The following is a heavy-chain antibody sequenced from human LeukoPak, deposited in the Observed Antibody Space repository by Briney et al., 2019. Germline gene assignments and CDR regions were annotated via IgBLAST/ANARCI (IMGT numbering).Heavy chain of an antibody. CDR3: ARDWELAPYFDY. J-gene: IGHJ4*02. CDR2: IWYDGSNK. Sequence: PGRSLRLSCAASGFTFSSYGMHWVRQAPGKGLEWVAVIWYDGSNKYYADSVKGRFTISRDNSKNTLYLQMNSLGAEDTAVYYCARDWELAPYFDYWGQGTLVTVSS. V-gene: IGHV3-33*01. D-gene: IGHD1-26*01. CDR1: GFTFSSYG.